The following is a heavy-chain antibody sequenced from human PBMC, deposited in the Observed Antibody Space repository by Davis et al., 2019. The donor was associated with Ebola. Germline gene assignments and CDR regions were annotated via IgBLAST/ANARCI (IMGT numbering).Heavy chain of an antibody. Sequence: ASVKVSCKASGYTFTSYGISWVRQAPGQGLEWMGWINPNSGGTNHAQKFQGWVTMTRDTSISTAYMELSRLRSDDTAVYYCARGGRWHYYYYMDVWGKGTTVTVSS. CDR1: GYTFTSYG. CDR3: ARGGRWHYYYYMDV. D-gene: IGHD3-16*01. CDR2: INPNSGGT. J-gene: IGHJ6*03. V-gene: IGHV1-2*04.